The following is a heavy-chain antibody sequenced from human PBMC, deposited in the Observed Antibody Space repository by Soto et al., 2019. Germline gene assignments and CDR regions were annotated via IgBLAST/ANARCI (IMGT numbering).Heavy chain of an antibody. J-gene: IGHJ6*02. CDR1: GFTVSDNY. D-gene: IGHD3-10*01. Sequence: EVQLVESGGGLVQPGGSLRLSCTASGFTVSDNYMSWVRQAAGKGLEWVSVIYSGGSTYYSDSVEGRFTISRDNSKNMLYLKMNSLRAEDTAVYYCARDLVRGLMDVWGQGTTVTVSS. CDR2: IYSGGST. V-gene: IGHV3-66*01. CDR3: ARDLVRGLMDV.